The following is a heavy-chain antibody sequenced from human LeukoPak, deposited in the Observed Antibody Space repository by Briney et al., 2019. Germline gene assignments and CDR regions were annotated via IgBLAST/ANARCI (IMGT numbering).Heavy chain of an antibody. D-gene: IGHD1-1*01. CDR2: IYSGGST. Sequence: PGGSLRLSCAASGFTVSSNYMSWVRQAPGKGLEWVSVIYSGGSTYYADSVKGRFTISRDNSKNTLYLQMNSLRAEDTAVYYCAREPDRTEGGMDVWGQGTTVTVSS. CDR1: GFTVSSNY. CDR3: AREPDRTEGGMDV. V-gene: IGHV3-53*01. J-gene: IGHJ6*02.